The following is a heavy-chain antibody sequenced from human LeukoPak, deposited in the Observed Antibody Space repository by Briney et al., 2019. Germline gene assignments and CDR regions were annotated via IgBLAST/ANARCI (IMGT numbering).Heavy chain of an antibody. Sequence: PGGSLRLSCAASGFTFSSYAMHWVRQAPGKGLEWVAVISYDGSNKYYADSVKGRFTISRDNSKNTLYLQMNSLRAEDTAVYYCARDPPGDVMWPYYYYGMDVWGQGTTVTVSS. CDR2: ISYDGSNK. CDR3: ARDPPGDVMWPYYYYGMDV. D-gene: IGHD7-27*01. V-gene: IGHV3-30-3*01. J-gene: IGHJ6*02. CDR1: GFTFSSYA.